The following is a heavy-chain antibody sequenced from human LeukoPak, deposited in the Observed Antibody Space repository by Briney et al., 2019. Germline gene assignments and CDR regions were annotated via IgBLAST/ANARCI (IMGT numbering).Heavy chain of an antibody. CDR1: GFTFSNFA. Sequence: GGSLRLSCAASGFTFSNFAMHWVRQAPGKGLEWVAVISYDGDNEYYADSVKGQFTISRDNSKDRLYLQMNSLRPEDTAMYYCARVRGGRSWYYYGMDVWGRGTTVTVSS. CDR3: ARVRGGRSWYYYGMDV. J-gene: IGHJ6*02. D-gene: IGHD3-16*01. V-gene: IGHV3-30-3*01. CDR2: ISYDGDNE.